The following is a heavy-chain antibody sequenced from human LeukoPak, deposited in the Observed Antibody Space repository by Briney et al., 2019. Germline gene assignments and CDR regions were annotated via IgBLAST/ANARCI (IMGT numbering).Heavy chain of an antibody. Sequence: SETLSLTCTVSGGSISSYYWSWIRQPPGKGLEWIGYIYYSGSTNYNPSLTSRVTISVDTSKNQFSLKLSSVTAADPAVYYWTRWALFEEYNYYYYGMDVWGKGTTVTVSS. CDR3: TRWALFEEYNYYYYGMDV. D-gene: IGHD3-10*01. CDR2: IYYSGST. CDR1: GGSISSYY. V-gene: IGHV4-59*01. J-gene: IGHJ6*04.